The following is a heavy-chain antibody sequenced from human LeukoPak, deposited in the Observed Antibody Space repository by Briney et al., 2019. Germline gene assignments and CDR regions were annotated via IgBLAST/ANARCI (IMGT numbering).Heavy chain of an antibody. V-gene: IGHV4-39*01. J-gene: IGHJ4*02. CDR2: FYYSGST. CDR1: GGSIINISHY. CDR3: VYYYGSGSVEY. D-gene: IGHD3-10*01. Sequence: TSETLSLTCTVSGGSIINISHYWGWIRQPPGKGLEWIGSFYYSGSTNYNPSLKSRVTISVDTSKNQFSLKLSSVTAADTAVYYCVYYYGSGSVEYWGQGTLVTVSS.